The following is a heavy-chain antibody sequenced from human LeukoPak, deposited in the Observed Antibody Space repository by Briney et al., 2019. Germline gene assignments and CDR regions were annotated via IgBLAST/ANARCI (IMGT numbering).Heavy chain of an antibody. CDR3: ARDAGSGWCVFGY. Sequence: PGGSLRLSCAASGFTFSSYAMHWVRQAPGKGLEWVAVISYDGSNKYYADSVKGRFTISRDNSKNTLYLQMNSLRAEDTAVYYCARDAGSGWCVFGYWGQGTLVTVSS. V-gene: IGHV3-30*04. J-gene: IGHJ4*02. D-gene: IGHD6-19*01. CDR1: GFTFSSYA. CDR2: ISYDGSNK.